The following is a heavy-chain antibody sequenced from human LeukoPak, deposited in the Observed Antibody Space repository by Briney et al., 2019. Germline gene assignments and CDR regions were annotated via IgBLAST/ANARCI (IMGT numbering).Heavy chain of an antibody. Sequence: GGSLRLSCAASGFTFSSYAMYWVRQAPGKGLEWVSIIYSDGSTYYADSVKGRFTISRDNSKNTLYLQMNSLRAEDTAVYYCARSSGWYGWGQGTLVTVSS. CDR1: GFTFSSYA. V-gene: IGHV3-66*01. CDR3: ARSSGWYG. CDR2: IYSDGST. D-gene: IGHD6-19*01. J-gene: IGHJ4*02.